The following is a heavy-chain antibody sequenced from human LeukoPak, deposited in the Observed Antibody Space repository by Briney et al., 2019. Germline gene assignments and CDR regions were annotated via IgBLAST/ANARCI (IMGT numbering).Heavy chain of an antibody. Sequence: GGSLRLSCAASGFSFSSYGMHWVRQAPGNGLEWVAVISYDGSNKYYADSVKGRFTISRDNSKNTLYLQMNSLRAEDTAVYYCAREYYSNWFDPWGQGTLVTVSS. CDR1: GFSFSSYG. CDR3: AREYYSNWFDP. CDR2: ISYDGSNK. V-gene: IGHV3-30*19. J-gene: IGHJ5*02. D-gene: IGHD3-10*01.